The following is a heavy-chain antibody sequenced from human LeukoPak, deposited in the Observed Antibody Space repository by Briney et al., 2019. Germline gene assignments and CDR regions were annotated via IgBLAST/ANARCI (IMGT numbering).Heavy chain of an antibody. CDR2: MNPNSGNT. D-gene: IGHD6-13*01. CDR3: ATNPRSWYDREVWFDP. Sequence: GASVKVSCKASGYTLTSYDINWVRQATGQGLEWMGWMNPNSGNTGYAQKFQGRVTMTRNTSTSTAYMELSSLRSEDTAVYYCATNPRSWYDREVWFDPWGQGTLVTVSS. J-gene: IGHJ5*02. V-gene: IGHV1-8*01. CDR1: GYTLTSYD.